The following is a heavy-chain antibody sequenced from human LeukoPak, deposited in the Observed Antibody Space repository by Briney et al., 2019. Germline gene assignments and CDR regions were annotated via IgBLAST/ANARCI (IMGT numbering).Heavy chain of an antibody. J-gene: IGHJ4*02. CDR1: GAAFSILA. D-gene: IGHD3-10*01. Sequence: GESLRLSCAVSGAAFSILAMHWVRQCPGKGLEFVSAIGGDGATTHYADSVRGRFTISRDNSKNTLYLQMNSLRAEDTAVYFCARRGVVIRVILVGFHKEAFYFDSWGQGALLT. CDR3: ARRGVVIRVILVGFHKEAFYFDS. CDR2: IGGDGATT. V-gene: IGHV3-64*02.